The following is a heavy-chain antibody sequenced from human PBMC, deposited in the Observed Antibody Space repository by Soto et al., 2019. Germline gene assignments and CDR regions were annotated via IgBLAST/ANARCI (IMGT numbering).Heavy chain of an antibody. CDR3: ASGLNGYLYYLDY. D-gene: IGHD5-18*01. J-gene: IGHJ4*02. V-gene: IGHV3-30*09. CDR1: GVTFGGFP. CDR2: ISNDGSSE. Sequence: AGGSPILSSAVAGVTFGGFPFRWVRQDPGKGLEWVALISNDGSSEDYADSVKGRFACSRDNSQNTLFLHMDILRPDDTVVYYSASGLNGYLYYLDYWGKGTLVTGSS.